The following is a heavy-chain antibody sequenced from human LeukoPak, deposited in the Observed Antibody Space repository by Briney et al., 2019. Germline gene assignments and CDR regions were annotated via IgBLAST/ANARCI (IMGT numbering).Heavy chain of an antibody. V-gene: IGHV3-21*01. J-gene: IGHJ4*02. Sequence: GSLRLSCAVSGFSFSDHNMNWVRQAPGKGLEWVASISSRSNYIYYADSLKGRVTVSRDNARNSLFLQMTSLRAEDTAVYYCARVGGHCTSTSCPPPDYWGQGTLVTVSS. D-gene: IGHD2-2*01. CDR3: ARVGGHCTSTSCPPPDY. CDR1: GFSFSDHN. CDR2: ISSRSNYI.